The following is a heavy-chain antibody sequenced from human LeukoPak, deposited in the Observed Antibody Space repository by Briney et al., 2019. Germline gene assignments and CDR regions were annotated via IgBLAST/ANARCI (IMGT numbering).Heavy chain of an antibody. CDR3: ARDGCSGGSCYQYYYDSSGYYIDY. V-gene: IGHV1-18*01. D-gene: IGHD3-22*01. CDR2: ISAYNGNT. Sequence: ASVKASCKASGYTFTSYGISWVRQAPGQGLEWMGWISAYNGNTNYAQKLQGRVTMTTDTSTSTAYMELRSLRSDDTAVYYCARDGCSGGSCYQYYYDSSGYYIDYWSQGTLVTVSS. J-gene: IGHJ4*02. CDR1: GYTFTSYG.